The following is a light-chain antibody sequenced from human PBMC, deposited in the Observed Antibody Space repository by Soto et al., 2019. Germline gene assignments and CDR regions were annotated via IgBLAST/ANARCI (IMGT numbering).Light chain of an antibody. CDR3: SSYTSSGAYV. CDR2: EVS. V-gene: IGLV2-14*01. Sequence: QSALTQPGSVCRSPGQSITISCTATSSDVGGYNYVSWYQQQSGKAPKLMLHEVSNRPSGVSHRFSCSKSGTTASLTISGLQAEDQADYCCSSYTSSGAYVFGIGTQVTVL. CDR1: SSDVGGYNY. J-gene: IGLJ1*01.